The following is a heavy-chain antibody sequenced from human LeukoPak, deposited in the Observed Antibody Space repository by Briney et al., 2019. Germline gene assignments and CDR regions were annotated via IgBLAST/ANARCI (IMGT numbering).Heavy chain of an antibody. D-gene: IGHD3-10*01. CDR2: FIPISATG. CDR1: GAIFTNYA. CDR3: STLTQGGSGSYILNY. Sequence: PVSLCCNAAGAIFTNYAIRLVRQAPGPGLEWMGRFIPISATGKYTQQFQGRLTITAYKSTTTAYLDLSVLRLCDTAPSYCSTLTQGGSGSYILNYWGQGTLVTVSS. V-gene: IGHV1-69*06. J-gene: IGHJ4*02.